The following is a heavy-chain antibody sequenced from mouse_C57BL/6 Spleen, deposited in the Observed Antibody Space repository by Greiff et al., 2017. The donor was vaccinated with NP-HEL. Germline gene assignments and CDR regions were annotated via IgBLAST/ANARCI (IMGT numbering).Heavy chain of an antibody. Sequence: QVQLKQSGAELAKPGASVTLSCKASGYTFTSYWMHWVKQRPGQGLEWIGYINPSSGYTKYNQKFKDKATLTADKSSSTAYMQLSSLTYEDSAVYYCARVKLITTVVGDYWGQGTTLTVSS. D-gene: IGHD1-1*01. V-gene: IGHV1-7*01. CDR1: GYTFTSYW. CDR2: INPSSGYT. CDR3: ARVKLITTVVGDY. J-gene: IGHJ2*01.